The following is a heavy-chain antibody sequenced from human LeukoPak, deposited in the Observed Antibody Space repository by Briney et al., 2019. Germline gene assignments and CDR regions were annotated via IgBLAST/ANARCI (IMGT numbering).Heavy chain of an antibody. CDR1: GITFSNYD. CDR3: AREIRGKGFDH. J-gene: IGHJ4*02. D-gene: IGHD3-16*01. V-gene: IGHV3-13*01. CDR2: INFGGET. Sequence: PGGSLRLSCAASGITFSNYDMHWVGQAAGKVLEWVSVINFGGETSYSGSVKGQFTISRDNAKTSVYLQMNSLRVEDTAVYYCAREIRGKGFDHWGQGTLVTVSS.